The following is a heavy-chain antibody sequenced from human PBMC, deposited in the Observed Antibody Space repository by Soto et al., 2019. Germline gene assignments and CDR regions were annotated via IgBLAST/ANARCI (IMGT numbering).Heavy chain of an antibody. J-gene: IGHJ4*02. D-gene: IGHD3-22*01. Sequence: SGGSLRLSCAASGFTFSSYAMSWVRQAPGKGLEWVSALSGSGISTYYADTVKGRFTISRDNSRNTLYLQMNSLRAEDTAVYYCATSYESSGYDYWGQGTLVTVSS. CDR2: LSGSGIST. CDR1: GFTFSSYA. V-gene: IGHV3-23*01. CDR3: ATSYESSGYDY.